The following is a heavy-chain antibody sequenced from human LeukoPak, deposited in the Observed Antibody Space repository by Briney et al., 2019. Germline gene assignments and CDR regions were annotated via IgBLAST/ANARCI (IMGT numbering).Heavy chain of an antibody. CDR2: IYSGGST. J-gene: IGHJ3*02. Sequence: GGSLRLSCAASGFTVSRNYMSWVRQAPGKGLEWVSIIYSGGSTYYADSVKGRFTISRHNSKNTLYLQMNSLRAEDTAVYYCAREVGGSAFDIWGQGTMVTVSS. D-gene: IGHD3-16*01. CDR1: GFTVSRNY. CDR3: AREVGGSAFDI. V-gene: IGHV3-53*04.